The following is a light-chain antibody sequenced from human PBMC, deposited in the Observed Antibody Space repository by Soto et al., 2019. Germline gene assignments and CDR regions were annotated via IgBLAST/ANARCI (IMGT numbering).Light chain of an antibody. CDR2: EVS. V-gene: IGLV2-14*01. CDR1: SSDVGGYNS. J-gene: IGLJ2*01. CDR3: SSYTTSSTL. Sequence: QSALTQPASVSGSPGQSITISCTGTSSDVGGYNSVSWYQQHPGKAPTLMIYEVSHRPSGVSNRFSGSKSGNTASLTISGLQAEDEADYYCSSYTTSSTLFGGGTKVTVL.